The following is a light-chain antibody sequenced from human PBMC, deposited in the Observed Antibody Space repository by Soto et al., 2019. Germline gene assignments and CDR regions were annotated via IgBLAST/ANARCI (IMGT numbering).Light chain of an antibody. V-gene: IGKV1-39*01. Sequence: IQMTQSPSSLSASVGDRVTITCRASQSIGKHLNWYQQKPGKAPKFLIYAASNLQSGVPSRFSGSGSGTDFTLTVNRLKTEDFATYYCQQGYTSPITFGQGTRLEIK. CDR3: QQGYTSPIT. J-gene: IGKJ5*01. CDR2: AAS. CDR1: QSIGKH.